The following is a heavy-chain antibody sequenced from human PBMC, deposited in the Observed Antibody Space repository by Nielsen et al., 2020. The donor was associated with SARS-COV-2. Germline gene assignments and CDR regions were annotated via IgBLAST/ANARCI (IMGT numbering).Heavy chain of an antibody. CDR3: ERGGYYDGSGLDN. V-gene: IGHV3-20*04. CDR2: TNWIGGNT. CDR1: GFTFDDYG. Sequence: GESLKISCAASGFTFDDYGMAWVRQAPGKGLEWVSGTNWIGGNTGYADSVKGRFTVSRDNAKRSLYLQMKNLRAEDTALYYCERGGYYDGSGLDNWGQGTLVTVSS. J-gene: IGHJ4*02. D-gene: IGHD3-22*01.